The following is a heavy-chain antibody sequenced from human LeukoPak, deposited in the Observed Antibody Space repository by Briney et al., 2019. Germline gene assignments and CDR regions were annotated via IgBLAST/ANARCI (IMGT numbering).Heavy chain of an antibody. CDR2: ISVYNGKI. J-gene: IGHJ3*01. CDR1: GHTFVSYG. V-gene: IGHV1-18*01. CDR3: ARRFCSSVSCYDVDAFDV. D-gene: IGHD2-2*01. Sequence: GAAVKVSCKASGHTFVSYGIRWVRQPPAQGLAWMGWISVYNGKINYAQKFQGRVTMTTDTYTSTAYLELRSLTSEDTAVYYCARRFCSSVSCYDVDAFDVWGQGTLVSVSS.